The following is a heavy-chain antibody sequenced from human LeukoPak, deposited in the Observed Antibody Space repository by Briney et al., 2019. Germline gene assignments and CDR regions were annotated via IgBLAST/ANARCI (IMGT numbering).Heavy chain of an antibody. V-gene: IGHV1-2*04. Sequence: ASVKVSCKASGYTFTGYYMHWVRQAPGQGLEWMGWINPNSGGTNYAQKFQGWVTMTRDTSISTAYMELSRLRSDDTAVYYCARVGAAAANGMDVWGQGTTVTVSS. D-gene: IGHD6-13*01. CDR1: GYTFTGYY. CDR2: INPNSGGT. J-gene: IGHJ6*02. CDR3: ARVGAAAANGMDV.